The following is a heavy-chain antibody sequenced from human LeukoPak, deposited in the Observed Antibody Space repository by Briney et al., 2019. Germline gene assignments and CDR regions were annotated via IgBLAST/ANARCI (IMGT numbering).Heavy chain of an antibody. D-gene: IGHD2-21*02. V-gene: IGHV1-18*01. CDR2: ISAYNGNT. CDR1: GYTFTSYG. Sequence: ASVTVSCKASGYTFTSYGISWVRQAPGQGLEWMGWISAYNGNTNYAQKLQGRVTMTTDTSTSTAYMELRSLRSDDTAVYYCARDCERQNGDCGSFDYWGQGTLVNVSS. J-gene: IGHJ4*02. CDR3: ARDCERQNGDCGSFDY.